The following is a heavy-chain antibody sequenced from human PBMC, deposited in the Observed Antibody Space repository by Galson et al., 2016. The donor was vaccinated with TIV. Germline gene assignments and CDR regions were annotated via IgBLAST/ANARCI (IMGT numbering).Heavy chain of an antibody. J-gene: IGHJ6*03. D-gene: IGHD2/OR15-2a*01. CDR2: LIPMFGIT. V-gene: IGHV1-69*13. CDR3: ARSNSYNFYYMAV. CDR1: GVTFSSYA. Sequence: SVKVSCKASGVTFSSYAISWVRQAPGQGLEWMGGLIPMFGITNYAQRFQGRVTITAAGSTSTAYMELSSLRSEDTAVYYCARSNSYNFYYMAVWGQGTTVTVSS.